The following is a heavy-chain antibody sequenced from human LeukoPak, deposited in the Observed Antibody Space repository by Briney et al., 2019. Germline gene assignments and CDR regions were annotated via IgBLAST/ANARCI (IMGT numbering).Heavy chain of an antibody. J-gene: IGHJ3*02. CDR1: GYTFTGYY. CDR2: INPNSGGT. V-gene: IGHV1-2*02. CDR3: ARDYCSGGSCYLGAFGI. D-gene: IGHD2-15*01. Sequence: ASVKVSCKASGYTFTGYYMHWVRQAPGQGLEWMGWINPNSGGTNYAQKFQGRVTMTRDTSISTAYVELRRLRCDDTAGYYCARDYCSGGSCYLGAFGIWGQGTMVTVSS.